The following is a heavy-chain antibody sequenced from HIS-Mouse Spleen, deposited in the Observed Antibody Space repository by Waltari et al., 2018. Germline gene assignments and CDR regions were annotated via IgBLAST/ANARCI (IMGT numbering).Heavy chain of an antibody. CDR3: ARGPWHWGPRYWYFDL. CDR2: RNPNSGNT. CDR1: GYTFTSYD. J-gene: IGHJ2*01. V-gene: IGHV1-8*01. D-gene: IGHD7-27*01. Sequence: QVQLVQSGAEVKKPGASVKVSCKASGYTFTSYDINWVRQATGQGLEWMGWRNPNSGNTGYAQKFQGRVTMTRNTSISTAYMELSSLRSEDTAVYYCARGPWHWGPRYWYFDLWGRGTLVTVSS.